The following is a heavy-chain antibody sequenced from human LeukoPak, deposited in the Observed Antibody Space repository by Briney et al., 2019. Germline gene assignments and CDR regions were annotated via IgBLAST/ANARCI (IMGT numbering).Heavy chain of an antibody. Sequence: GASVKVSCKASGYTFTGYYMHWVRQAPGQGLEWMGWINPNSGGTNYAQKFQGRVTMTRDTSISTAYMELSRLRSDDTAVYYCARDRGPAYYYDSSGYHQDYWGQGTLVTVSS. CDR1: GYTFTGYY. V-gene: IGHV1-2*02. D-gene: IGHD3-22*01. CDR2: INPNSGGT. J-gene: IGHJ4*02. CDR3: ARDRGPAYYYDSSGYHQDY.